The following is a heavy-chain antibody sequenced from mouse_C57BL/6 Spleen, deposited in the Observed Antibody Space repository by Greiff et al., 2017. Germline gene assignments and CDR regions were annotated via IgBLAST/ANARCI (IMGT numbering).Heavy chain of an antibody. CDR1: GYTFTSYW. D-gene: IGHD1-1*01. CDR2: IYPGSGST. CDR3: ARATVVEGYAMGD. J-gene: IGHJ4*01. V-gene: IGHV1-55*01. Sequence: QVQLQQPGAELVKPGASVKMSCKASGYTFTSYWITWVKQRPGQGLEWIGDIYPGSGSTNYNEKFKSKATLTVDTSSSTAYMQLSSLTSEDSAVYYCARATVVEGYAMGDWGQGTSVTVAS.